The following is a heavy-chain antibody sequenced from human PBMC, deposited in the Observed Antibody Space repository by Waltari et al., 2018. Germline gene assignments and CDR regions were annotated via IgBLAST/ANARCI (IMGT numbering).Heavy chain of an antibody. Sequence: EVQLVQSGAELKKPGESLNISCKVSGYNFANYWIGWVRQMPGKGLECMGIIYPGDSDTTYSPSFQGQVTISADKSIATTYLQWTTLKPTDTAIYYCARGGGYSSPPADYWGQGTMVTVSS. CDR3: ARGGGYSSPPADY. V-gene: IGHV5-51*01. CDR1: GYNFANYW. CDR2: IYPGDSDT. D-gene: IGHD6-13*01. J-gene: IGHJ4*02.